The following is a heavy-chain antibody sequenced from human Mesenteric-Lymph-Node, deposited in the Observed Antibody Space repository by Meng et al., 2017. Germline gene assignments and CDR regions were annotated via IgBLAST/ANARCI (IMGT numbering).Heavy chain of an antibody. CDR1: GFSLSTSGVG. J-gene: IGHJ5*02. V-gene: IGHV2-5*02. CDR2: IYGDDEK. D-gene: IGHD6-25*01. Sequence: QITLKVSRPTLVKPTQTLTLTCTFSGFSLSTSGVGVGWIRQPPGKALECLAIIYGDDEKRYSPSLESRLTVTKDTSKNQVVLTMTNMVPVDTATYYCARAAARPSDWFDPWGQGTLVTVSS. CDR3: ARAAARPSDWFDP.